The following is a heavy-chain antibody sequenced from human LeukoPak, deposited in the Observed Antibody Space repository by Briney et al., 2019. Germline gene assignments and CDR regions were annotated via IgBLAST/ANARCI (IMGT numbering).Heavy chain of an antibody. CDR1: GFTFSTTA. CDR2: MAFDGTDI. Sequence: SGGSLRLSCAASGFTFSTTAMHWVRQAPGKGLESVAIMAFDGTDINYIDSVKGRFTISRDNSKNTLYLQMNSLRAEDTAVYYCARHGGLLFEEAFDIWGQGTMVTVSS. CDR3: ARHGGLLFEEAFDI. V-gene: IGHV3-30-3*01. D-gene: IGHD2-21*02. J-gene: IGHJ3*02.